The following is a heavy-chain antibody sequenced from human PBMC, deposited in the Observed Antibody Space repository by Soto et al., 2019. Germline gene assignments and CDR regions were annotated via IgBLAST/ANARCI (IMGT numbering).Heavy chain of an antibody. D-gene: IGHD2-21*02. J-gene: IGHJ4*02. V-gene: IGHV3-23*01. CDR2: ISGGGGSS. Sequence: EVQLLESGGGLVQPGGSLRLSCAASGFTFSNYAMSWVRQAPGKGLEWVSGISGGGGSSYYAYSVKGRFTIARDNSKNTLYLQMNSLRAEDTAVYYCAQNCGVDCHSVFFYWGQGTLVIVSS. CDR3: AQNCGVDCHSVFFY. CDR1: GFTFSNYA.